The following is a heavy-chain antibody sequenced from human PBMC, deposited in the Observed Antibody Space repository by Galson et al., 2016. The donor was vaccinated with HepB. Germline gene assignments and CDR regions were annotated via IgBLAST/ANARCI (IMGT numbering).Heavy chain of an antibody. J-gene: IGHJ4*02. CDR2: IETGGGT. Sequence: SLRLSCAASGFSVSSDYKTWVRQAPGKGLEWVSVIETGGGTYYADSVKGRLIISRDNSKNTIYLQMNSLRAEDTAVYYCARHDYGESWGQGTLVTVSS. V-gene: IGHV3-53*01. CDR1: GFSVSSDY. CDR3: ARHDYGES.